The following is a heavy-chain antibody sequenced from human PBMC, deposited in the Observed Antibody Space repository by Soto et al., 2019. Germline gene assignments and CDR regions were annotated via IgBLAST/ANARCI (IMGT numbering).Heavy chain of an antibody. Sequence: SETLSLTCTVSGGSISSSSYYWGWIRQPPGKGLEWIGSIYYSGSTYYNPSLKSRVTISVDTSKNQFSLKLSSVTAAGTAVYYCARLRSNYYYYGMDAWGQGTTVTVSS. CDR1: GGSISSSSYY. D-gene: IGHD3-3*01. CDR2: IYYSGST. J-gene: IGHJ6*02. V-gene: IGHV4-39*01. CDR3: ARLRSNYYYYGMDA.